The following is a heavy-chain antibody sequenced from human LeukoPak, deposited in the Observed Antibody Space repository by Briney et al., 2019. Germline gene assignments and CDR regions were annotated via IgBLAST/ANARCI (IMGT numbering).Heavy chain of an antibody. D-gene: IGHD3-3*01. CDR1: GGSISSSSYY. CDR2: IYYSGST. V-gene: IGHV4-39*01. J-gene: IGHJ4*02. CDR3: ARQEADFWSGYCDY. Sequence: PSETLSLTCTVSGGSISSSSYYWVWLRQPPGKGLEWIGSIYYSGSTYYNPSLKSRVTISVDTSKNQFSLKLSSVTAADTAVYYCARQEADFWSGYCDYWGQGTLVTVSS.